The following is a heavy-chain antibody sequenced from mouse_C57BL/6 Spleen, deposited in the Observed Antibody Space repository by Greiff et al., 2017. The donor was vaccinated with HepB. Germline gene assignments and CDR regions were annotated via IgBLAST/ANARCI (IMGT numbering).Heavy chain of an antibody. CDR2: INPSNGGT. Sequence: VQLQQPGTELVKPGASVKLSCKASGYTFTSYWMHWVKQRPGQGLEWIGNINPSNGGTNYNEKFKSKATLTVDKSSSTAYRQLSSLTSEDSSVYCCAITTVVDLFAYWGKGTLVTVSA. V-gene: IGHV1-53*01. D-gene: IGHD1-1*01. CDR1: GYTFTSYW. CDR3: AITTVVDLFAY. J-gene: IGHJ3*01.